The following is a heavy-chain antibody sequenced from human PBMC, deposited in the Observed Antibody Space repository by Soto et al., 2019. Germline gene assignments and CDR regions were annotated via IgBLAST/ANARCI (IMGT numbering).Heavy chain of an antibody. D-gene: IGHD3-9*01. CDR3: ERGMLSGYYNGALYYYYYYMDV. CDR1: GYTFTSYD. Sequence: ASVKVSCKASGYTFTSYDINWVRQATGQGLEWMGWMNPNSGNTGYAQKFQGRVTMTRNTSISTAYMELSSLRSEDTAVYYCERGMLSGYYNGALYYYYYYMDVWGKGTTVTVSS. J-gene: IGHJ6*03. CDR2: MNPNSGNT. V-gene: IGHV1-8*01.